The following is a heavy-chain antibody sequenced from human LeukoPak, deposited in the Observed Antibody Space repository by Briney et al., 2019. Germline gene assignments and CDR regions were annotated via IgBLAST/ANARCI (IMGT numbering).Heavy chain of an antibody. V-gene: IGHV3-23*01. CDR2: ISGSGGST. D-gene: IGHD3-22*01. J-gene: IGHJ4*02. Sequence: GGSLRPSCAASGFTFSSYAMSWVRQAPGKGLEWVSAISGSGGSTYYADSVKGRFTISRDNFKNTLYLQMNSLRAEDTAVYYCAKVPYDSSGYYYVTTYQIDYWGQGTLVTVSS. CDR3: AKVPYDSSGYYYVTTYQIDY. CDR1: GFTFSSYA.